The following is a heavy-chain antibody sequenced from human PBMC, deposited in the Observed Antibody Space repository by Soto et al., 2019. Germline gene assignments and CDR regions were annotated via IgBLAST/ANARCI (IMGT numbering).Heavy chain of an antibody. CDR1: GFTFTSYG. CDR2: ISADDGHT. CDR3: ARVPLRGNGINWFHP. J-gene: IGHJ5*02. Sequence: ASVKVSCKASGFTFTSYGITWVRQAPGQGLEWMGWISADDGHTNFAQKFQGRISMATDTSTTTAYMELKSLTSDDTAVYYCARVPLRGNGINWFHPWGQGTLVTVSS. D-gene: IGHD1-26*01. V-gene: IGHV1-18*01.